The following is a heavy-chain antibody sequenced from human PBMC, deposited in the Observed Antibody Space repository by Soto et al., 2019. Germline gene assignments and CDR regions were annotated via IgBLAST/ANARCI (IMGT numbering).Heavy chain of an antibody. CDR1: GYTFTSYD. Sequence: ASVKVSFKASGYTFTSYDINWVRQATGQGLEWMGWMNPNSGNTGYAQKFQGRVTMTRNTSISTAYMELSSLRSEDTAVYYCAGPYSSSSGLGYWGQGTLVTVSS. CDR3: AGPYSSSSGLGY. V-gene: IGHV1-8*01. CDR2: MNPNSGNT. J-gene: IGHJ4*02. D-gene: IGHD6-6*01.